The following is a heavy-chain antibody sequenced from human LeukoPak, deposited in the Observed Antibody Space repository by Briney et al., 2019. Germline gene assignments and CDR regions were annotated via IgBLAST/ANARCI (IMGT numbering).Heavy chain of an antibody. CDR2: ISGSGGST. CDR1: GFTFSSYA. Sequence: QARGSLRLSCAASGFTFSSYAMSWVRQAPGKGLEWVSAISGSGGSTYYADSVKGRFTISRDNSKNTLYLQMNSLRAEDTAVYYCAREHPLLRYFDYWGQGTLVTVSS. V-gene: IGHV3-23*01. J-gene: IGHJ4*02. CDR3: AREHPLLRYFDY. D-gene: IGHD2-21*02.